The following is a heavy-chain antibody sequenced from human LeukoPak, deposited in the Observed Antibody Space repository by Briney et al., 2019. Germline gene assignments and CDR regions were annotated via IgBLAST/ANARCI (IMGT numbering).Heavy chain of an antibody. J-gene: IGHJ5*02. CDR3: ARGGLTHLYSSGWYLIWFDP. D-gene: IGHD6-19*01. CDR2: IIPIFGTA. CDR1: GGTFSSYA. Sequence: SVKVSCKASGGTFSSYAISWVRQAPGQGLEWMGGIIPIFGTANYAQKFQGRVTITTDESTSTAYMELSSLRSEDTAVYYCARGGLTHLYSSGWYLIWFDPWGQGTLVTVSS. V-gene: IGHV1-69*05.